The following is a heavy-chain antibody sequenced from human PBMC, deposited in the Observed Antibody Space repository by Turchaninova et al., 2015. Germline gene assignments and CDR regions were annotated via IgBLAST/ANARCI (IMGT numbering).Heavy chain of an antibody. J-gene: IGHJ4*01. V-gene: IGHV1-18*01. D-gene: IGHD3-10*01. CDR2: VSGYNGNT. Sequence: QVQLVQSGAEVKRPGASVKVSCKASGYTFTSFGISWVRQAPGQGLEWMGWVSGYNGNTNYAQKFQDRVTMTTATSPTTAYMELRSLRSDDTAVYYCARDYYYVSGSTDYWGQGTLVTVSS. CDR1: GYTFTSFG. CDR3: ARDYYYVSGSTDY.